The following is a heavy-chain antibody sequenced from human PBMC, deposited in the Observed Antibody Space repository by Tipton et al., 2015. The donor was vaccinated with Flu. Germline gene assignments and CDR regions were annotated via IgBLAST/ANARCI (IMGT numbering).Heavy chain of an antibody. CDR3: ARVPAFFTVSSWFDP. J-gene: IGHJ5*02. D-gene: IGHD4-17*01. Sequence: TLSLTCPVSGYSISSGYSWGWIRQSPGKGLEWIGSIYHSGSTFYNPSLRSRVTMSVDTSRNQFSLKLISVTAADTAVYYCARVPAFFTVSSWFDPWGQGTLVTVSS. CDR2: IYHSGST. V-gene: IGHV4-38-2*02. CDR1: GYSISSGYS.